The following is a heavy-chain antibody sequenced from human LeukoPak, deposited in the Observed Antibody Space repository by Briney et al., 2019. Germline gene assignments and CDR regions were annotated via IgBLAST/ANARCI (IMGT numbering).Heavy chain of an antibody. V-gene: IGHV3-23*01. J-gene: IGHJ6*03. CDR2: FSGSGGST. D-gene: IGHD3-10*01. CDR1: GFTFSSYE. Sequence: GGSLRLSCAASGFTFSSYEMNWVRQAPGKGLECISGFSGSGGSTYYADSVKGRFTISRDNSKNTLYLQMNSLRAEDTAVYYCAKMGKTENHYGSGRFSYYYYMDVWGKGTTVTISS. CDR3: AKMGKTENHYGSGRFSYYYYMDV.